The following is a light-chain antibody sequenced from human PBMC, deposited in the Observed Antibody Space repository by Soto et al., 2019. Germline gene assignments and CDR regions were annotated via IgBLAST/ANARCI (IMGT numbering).Light chain of an antibody. CDR1: QSVSSY. V-gene: IGKV3-11*01. CDR2: DAS. J-gene: IGKJ4*01. CDR3: QQRTNWPFT. Sequence: EIVLTQSPATLSLSPGERATLSCRASQSVSSYLVWYQQKPGQAPRVLISDASNRATGIPARFSGSGAGTEFTLTITRLEPEHFAGYYCQQRTNWPFTFGGGTKVEIK.